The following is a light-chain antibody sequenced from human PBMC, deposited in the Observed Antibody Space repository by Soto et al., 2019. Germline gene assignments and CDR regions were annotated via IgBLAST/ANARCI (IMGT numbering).Light chain of an antibody. CDR1: QSISSY. CDR2: DAS. J-gene: IGKJ1*01. CDR3: QQRSNWPWT. V-gene: IGKV3-11*01. Sequence: EIELTQSPATLSLPPGERATLSCSASQSISSYLAWYQQKSGQAPRLLIYDASNRATGIPARFSGSGSGTDFTLTISSLEPEDFAVYYCQQRSNWPWTFGQGTKVEIK.